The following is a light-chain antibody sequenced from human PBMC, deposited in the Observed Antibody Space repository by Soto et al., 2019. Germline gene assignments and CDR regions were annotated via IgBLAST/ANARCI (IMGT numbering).Light chain of an antibody. J-gene: IGKJ4*01. Sequence: EIVLTQSPGTLSLSPGERATLSCRASQSVSGSYLAWYQQKLGQPPRLLIYGASNRATGIPDRFSGSGSGTDFTLTIGRLEPEDFAVYYCQQYATSPPTFGGGTKVEIK. CDR3: QQYATSPPT. V-gene: IGKV3-20*01. CDR1: QSVSGSY. CDR2: GAS.